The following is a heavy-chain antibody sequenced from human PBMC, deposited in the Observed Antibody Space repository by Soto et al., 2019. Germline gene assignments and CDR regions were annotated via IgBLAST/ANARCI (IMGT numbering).Heavy chain of an antibody. V-gene: IGHV6-1*01. J-gene: IGHJ4*02. CDR1: GDSVSRTSVA. CDR3: VRGQFSAFDC. CDR2: TYYRSKWNS. Sequence: QVQLHQSGPGLVKPSQTLSLTCAISGDSVSRTSVAWNWIRLSPSRGLEWLGRTYYRSKWNSDYAVSVRGRITINPDTSKSQFSLQLNSVTPEDTAVYYCVRGQFSAFDCWGQGTLVTVSS.